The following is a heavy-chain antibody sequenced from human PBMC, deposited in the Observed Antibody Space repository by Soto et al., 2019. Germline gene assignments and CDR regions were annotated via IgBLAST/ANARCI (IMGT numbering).Heavy chain of an antibody. D-gene: IGHD3-3*01. CDR2: ISGSGGST. Sequence: EVQLLESGGGLVQPGGSLRLSCAASGFTFSSYAMSWVRQAPGKGLEWVSAISGSGGSTYYADSVKGRFTISRDNAQNTLYLQMNRLRAEDTAVYYCAKNSADFWSGYLYWGQGTLVTVSS. J-gene: IGHJ4*02. V-gene: IGHV3-23*01. CDR1: GFTFSSYA. CDR3: AKNSADFWSGYLY.